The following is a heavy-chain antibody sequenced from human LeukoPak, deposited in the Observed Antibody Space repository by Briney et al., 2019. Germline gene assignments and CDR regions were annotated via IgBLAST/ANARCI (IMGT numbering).Heavy chain of an antibody. Sequence: PGGSLRHSCAASGFTFSDYWMSWVRQAPGKGLEWVAFIRYDGSNKYYADSVKGRFTISRDNSKNTLYLQMNSLRAEDTAVYYCAKDLIVVVPAAIRIFEEYYYYYMDVWGKGTTVTVSS. J-gene: IGHJ6*03. D-gene: IGHD2-2*01. CDR2: IRYDGSNK. CDR1: GFTFSDYW. CDR3: AKDLIVVVPAAIRIFEEYYYYYMDV. V-gene: IGHV3-30*02.